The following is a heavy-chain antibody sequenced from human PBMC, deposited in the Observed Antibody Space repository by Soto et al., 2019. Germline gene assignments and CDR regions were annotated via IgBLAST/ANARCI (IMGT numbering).Heavy chain of an antibody. CDR1: GGSISSGGYY. CDR2: IYYSGST. J-gene: IGHJ5*02. D-gene: IGHD2-2*01. Sequence: QVQLQESGPGLVKPSQTLSLTCTVSGGSISSGGYYWSWIRQHPGKGLEWIGYIYYSGSTNYNPSLKSRVTISVDTSKNQFSLKLSSVTAAATAVYYCARGYCSSTSCFDPWGQGTLVTVSS. CDR3: ARGYCSSTSCFDP. V-gene: IGHV4-31*03.